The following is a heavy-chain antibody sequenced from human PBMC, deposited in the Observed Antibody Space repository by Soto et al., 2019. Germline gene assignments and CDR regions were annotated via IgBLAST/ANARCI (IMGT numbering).Heavy chain of an antibody. CDR1: GFTFSSYS. D-gene: IGHD6-13*01. CDR3: ARDLTAAGSSYYYGMEV. Sequence: EVQLVESGGGLVKPGGSLRLSCAASGFTFSSYSMNWVRQAPGKGLEWVSSINSGSSYIYYVDSVKGRFTISRDNAKNSLYLQMNSLRAQNTAVYYCARDLTAAGSSYYYGMEVWGQGPTVTVSS. CDR2: INSGSSYI. V-gene: IGHV3-21*01. J-gene: IGHJ6*02.